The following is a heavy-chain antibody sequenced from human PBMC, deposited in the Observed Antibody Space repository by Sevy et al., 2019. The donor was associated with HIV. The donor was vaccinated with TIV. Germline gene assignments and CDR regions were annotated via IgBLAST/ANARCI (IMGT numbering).Heavy chain of an antibody. D-gene: IGHD4-17*01. CDR3: AKDDFDYGDYYYMDV. Sequence: GGSLRLSCAASGFTFSSYAMSWVRQAPGKGLEWVSAISGSGGSTYYAHSVKGRFTISRDNSKNTLYLQMNSLRAEDTAVYYCAKDDFDYGDYYYMDVWGKGTTVTVSS. V-gene: IGHV3-23*01. CDR2: ISGSGGST. J-gene: IGHJ6*03. CDR1: GFTFSSYA.